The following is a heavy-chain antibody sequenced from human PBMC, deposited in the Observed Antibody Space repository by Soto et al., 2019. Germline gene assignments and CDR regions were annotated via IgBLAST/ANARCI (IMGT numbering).Heavy chain of an antibody. J-gene: IGHJ4*02. D-gene: IGHD3-3*01. V-gene: IGHV1-69*01. CDR2: FIPVYRTL. Sequence: QVLLVQSGADVKKPGSSVKISCKASGGSFGNSAINWVRQTPGQGLEWLGGFIPVYRTLNYAQKFRGRVTITADESTGTAYMTLSSLASNDTAVYYCATGVIWIGYFTVDSWGQGTRVTVSS. CDR3: ATGVIWIGYFTVDS. CDR1: GGSFGNSA.